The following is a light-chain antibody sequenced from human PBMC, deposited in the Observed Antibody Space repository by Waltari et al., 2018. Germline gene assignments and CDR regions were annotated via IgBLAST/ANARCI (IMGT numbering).Light chain of an antibody. CDR3: CSYAGSYAYVV. CDR1: SSDFGGYNY. Sequence: QSALTQPRSVSGSPGQSVTISCTGTSSDFGGYNYVSWYQQYPGKAPKLMIYDVSKRPSGVPDRFSGSKSGNTASLTISGLQAEDEADDYCCSYAGSYAYVVLGGGTKLTVL. J-gene: IGLJ2*01. CDR2: DVS. V-gene: IGLV2-11*01.